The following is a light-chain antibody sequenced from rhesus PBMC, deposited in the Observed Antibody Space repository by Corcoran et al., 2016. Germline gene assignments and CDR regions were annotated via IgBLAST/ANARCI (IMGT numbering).Light chain of an antibody. CDR3: QRYNSLPLT. Sequence: DIQMTQSPSSLSASVGDRVTITCRASQGISRYLNWYQQKPEKAPKLLIYFANSLDSGVPSRFSGSGTGTEFTFTSSSLQPEDFATYYCQRYNSLPLTFGGGTKVELK. CDR2: FAN. V-gene: IGKV1-32*01. CDR1: QGISRY. J-gene: IGKJ4*01.